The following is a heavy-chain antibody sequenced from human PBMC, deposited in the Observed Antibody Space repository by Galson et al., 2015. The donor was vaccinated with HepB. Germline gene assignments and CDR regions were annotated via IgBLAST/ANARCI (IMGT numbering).Heavy chain of an antibody. V-gene: IGHV3-30-3*01. Sequence: SLRLPCAASGFTFSSYAMHGVRQAPGKGLEWVAVISYDGSNKYYADSVKGRFTISRDNSKNTLYLQMNSLRAEDTAVYYCARAKFEYSSSFGLAFDYWGQGTLVTVSS. CDR2: ISYDGSNK. D-gene: IGHD6-6*01. CDR3: ARAKFEYSSSFGLAFDY. CDR1: GFTFSSYA. J-gene: IGHJ4*02.